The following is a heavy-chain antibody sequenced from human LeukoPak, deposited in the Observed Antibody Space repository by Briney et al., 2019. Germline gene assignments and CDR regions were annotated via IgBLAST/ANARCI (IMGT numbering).Heavy chain of an antibody. CDR1: GGTFSSYA. D-gene: IGHD4/OR15-4a*01. CDR2: IIPIFGTA. Sequence: GASVKVSCKASGGTFSSYAISWVRQAPGQGLEWMGGIIPIFGTANYAQKFQGRVTITADESTSTACMELSSLRSEDTAVYYCARGPYGPRPGYYYYYGMDVWGQGTTVTVSS. V-gene: IGHV1-69*13. CDR3: ARGPYGPRPGYYYYYGMDV. J-gene: IGHJ6*02.